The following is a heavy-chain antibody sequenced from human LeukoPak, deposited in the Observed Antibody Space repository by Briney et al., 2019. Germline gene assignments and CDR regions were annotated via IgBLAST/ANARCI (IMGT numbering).Heavy chain of an antibody. CDR1: GFTFDDYA. V-gene: IGHV3-9*01. J-gene: IGHJ4*02. CDR3: AKDKLDVAVTAITLDLDY. Sequence: ALRLSCAASGFTFDDYAMHWVRQAPGKGLEWVSGISWNSGSIGYADSVKGRFTISRDNAKNSLYLQMNSLRAEDTALYYCAKDKLDVAVTAITLDLDYWGQGTLVTVSS. CDR2: ISWNSGSI. D-gene: IGHD2-21*02.